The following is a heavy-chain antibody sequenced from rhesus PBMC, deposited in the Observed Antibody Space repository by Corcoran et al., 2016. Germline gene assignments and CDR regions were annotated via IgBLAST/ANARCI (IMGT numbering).Heavy chain of an antibody. CDR2: ISGRGGSN. V-gene: IGHV4-92*01. CDR1: GGSISSSNW. D-gene: IGHD3-16*01. CDR3: ATPGSYYKYNFDY. Sequence: QVQLQESGPELVKPSETLSLTCAVSGGSISSSNWWSWIRQPPGKGLEWIGSISGRGGSNSYNPALKSRVSISTDTSKNQFSLKLSSVTAADTAVYYCATPGSYYKYNFDYWGQGVLVTVSS. J-gene: IGHJ4*01.